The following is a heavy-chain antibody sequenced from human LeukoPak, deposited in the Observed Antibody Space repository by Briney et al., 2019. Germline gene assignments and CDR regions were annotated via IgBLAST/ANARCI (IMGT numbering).Heavy chain of an antibody. CDR3: ARLGYYDFWSGYYPYYFDY. J-gene: IGHJ4*02. CDR2: IYYSGST. D-gene: IGHD3-3*01. V-gene: IGHV4-59*08. Sequence: PSETLSLTCTVSGGSISSYYWSWIRQPPGKGLEWIGYIYYSGSTNYNPSLKSRVTISVDTSKNQSSLKLSSVTAADTAVYYCARLGYYDFWSGYYPYYFDYWGQGTLVTVSS. CDR1: GGSISSYY.